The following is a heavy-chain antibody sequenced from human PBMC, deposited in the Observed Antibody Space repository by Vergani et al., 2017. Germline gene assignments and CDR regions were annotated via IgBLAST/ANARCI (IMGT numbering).Heavy chain of an antibody. CDR2: ISGSGGST. V-gene: IGHV3-23*01. CDR3: AKDNQNIAAAGTFDY. J-gene: IGHJ4*02. CDR1: GFTFSSYA. D-gene: IGHD6-13*01. Sequence: EVQLLESGGGLVQPGGSLRLSCAASGFTFSSYAMSWVRQAPGKGLEWVSAISGSGGSTYYADSVKGWFTIARDNSKNTLYLQMNSLRAEDTAVYYCAKDNQNIAAAGTFDYWGQGTLVTVSS.